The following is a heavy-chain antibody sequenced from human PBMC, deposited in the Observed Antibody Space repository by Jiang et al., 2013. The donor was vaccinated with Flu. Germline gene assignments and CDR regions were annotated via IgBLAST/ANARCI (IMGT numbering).Heavy chain of an antibody. V-gene: IGHV1-46*01. CDR3: ASGGVVTAILLDY. Sequence: SGYDLHQLLYALGATGPWTGLEWMGIINPSGGSTSYAQKFQGRVTMTRDTSTSTVYMELSSLRSEDTAVYYCASGGVVTAILLDYWGQGTLVTVSS. D-gene: IGHD2-21*02. CDR2: INPSGGST. J-gene: IGHJ4*02. CDR1: GYDLHQLL.